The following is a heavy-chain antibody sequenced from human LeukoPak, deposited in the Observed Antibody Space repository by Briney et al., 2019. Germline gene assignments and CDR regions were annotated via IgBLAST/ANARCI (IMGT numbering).Heavy chain of an antibody. CDR1: GSTVSNNY. CDR3: ARHSGSYYIPGDY. D-gene: IGHD1-26*01. CDR2: IYSDGST. Sequence: GGSLRLSCTASGSTVSNNYMSWVRQAPGKGLEWVSLIYSDGSTYYGDSVKGRFTISRENSKNTLYLQMNSLRAEDTAVYYCARHSGSYYIPGDYWGQGTLVTVSS. J-gene: IGHJ4*02. V-gene: IGHV3-53*01.